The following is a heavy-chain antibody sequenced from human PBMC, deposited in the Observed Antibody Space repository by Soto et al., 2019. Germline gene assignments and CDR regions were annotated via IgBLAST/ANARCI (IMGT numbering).Heavy chain of an antibody. Sequence: GGSLRLSCAASGFTFSSYGMHWVRQAPGKGLEWVAVIWYDGSNKYYADSVKGRFTISRDNSKNTLYLQMNSLRAEDTAVYYCARDHGYGDYSIPDYWGQGTLVTVSS. V-gene: IGHV3-33*01. CDR3: ARDHGYGDYSIPDY. CDR2: IWYDGSNK. CDR1: GFTFSSYG. J-gene: IGHJ4*02. D-gene: IGHD4-17*01.